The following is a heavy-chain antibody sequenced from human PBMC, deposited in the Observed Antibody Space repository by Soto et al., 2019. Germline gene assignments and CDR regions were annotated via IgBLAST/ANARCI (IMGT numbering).Heavy chain of an antibody. CDR2: ISGSGGST. CDR3: ATSSYDSSGYYSGWDAFDI. V-gene: IGHV3-23*01. J-gene: IGHJ3*02. CDR1: GFTFSNAW. Sequence: GGSLRLSCAASGFTFSNAWMSWVRQAPGKGLEWVSAISGSGGSTYYADSVKGRFTISRDNSKNTLYLQMNSLRAEDTAVYYCATSSYDSSGYYSGWDAFDIWGQGTMVTV. D-gene: IGHD3-22*01.